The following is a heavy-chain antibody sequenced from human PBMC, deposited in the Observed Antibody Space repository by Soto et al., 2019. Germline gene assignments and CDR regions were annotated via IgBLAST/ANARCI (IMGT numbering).Heavy chain of an antibody. J-gene: IGHJ4*02. CDR1: GGSFSGYY. V-gene: IGHV4-34*01. CDR2: INHSGST. Sequence: QVQLQQWGAGLLKPSETLSLTCAVYGGSFSGYYWSWIRQPPGKGLEWIGEINHSGSTNYNPSLKSRVTISVDTSKNQFSLKLSSVTAADTAVYYCARGSVKHQKDIVVVPAAGGFDYWGQGTLVTVSS. D-gene: IGHD2-2*01. CDR3: ARGSVKHQKDIVVVPAAGGFDY.